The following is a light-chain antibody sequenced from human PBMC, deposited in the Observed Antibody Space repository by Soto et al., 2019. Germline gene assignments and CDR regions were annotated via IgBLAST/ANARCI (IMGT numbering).Light chain of an antibody. CDR3: TSHAGSNNYV. J-gene: IGLJ1*01. V-gene: IGLV2-8*01. CDR2: EVS. CDR1: SSDVGGHNL. Sequence: QSALTQPASVSGSPGQSVTISCTGTSSDVGGHNLVSWYQQHPGKPPKLLISEVSKRPSGVPDRFSGSKSGNTASLTVSGLQAEDEADYYCTSHAGSNNYVFGTGTKLTVL.